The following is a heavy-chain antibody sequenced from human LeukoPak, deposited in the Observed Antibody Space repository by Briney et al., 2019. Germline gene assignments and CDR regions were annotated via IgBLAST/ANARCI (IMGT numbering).Heavy chain of an antibody. V-gene: IGHV4-30-4*01. D-gene: IGHD3-10*01. CDR3: ARKHSYGSSSFDY. J-gene: IGHJ4*02. Sequence: PSETLSLTCTVSGGSIRGADYYWSWIRQPPGKGLESIGYIYFSGSTYYNPSLKSRISISVETSKNQFSLQLNSVTAADTAVYYCARKHSYGSSSFDYWGQGTLVTVSS. CDR2: IYFSGST. CDR1: GGSIRGADYY.